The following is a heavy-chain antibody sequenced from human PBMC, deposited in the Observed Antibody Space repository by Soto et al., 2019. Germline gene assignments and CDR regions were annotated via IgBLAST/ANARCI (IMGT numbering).Heavy chain of an antibody. CDR1: GFTFSDYY. CDR3: ARSGDNFNVLDY. V-gene: IGHV3-11*06. D-gene: IGHD1-1*01. CDR2: SSNSGTFA. Sequence: GSLRLSCAASGFTFSDYYMSWVRQAPGRGLEWISYSSNSGTFARYATSVKGRFSISRDNANNSLYLEMNSLRVEDTAVYYCARSGDNFNVLDYWGQGTPVTVSS. J-gene: IGHJ4*02.